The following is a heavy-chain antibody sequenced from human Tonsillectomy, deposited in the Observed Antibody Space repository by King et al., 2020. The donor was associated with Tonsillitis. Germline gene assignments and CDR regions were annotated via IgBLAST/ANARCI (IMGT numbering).Heavy chain of an antibody. D-gene: IGHD1-26*01. CDR1: GGIFTSFV. Sequence: QLVQSGAEVKKPGSSVKVSCKVSGGIFTSFVISWLRQAPGQGLEWMGGHIPLFGAANYAQKFQGRVTITADESTSTLYMEVSSLRSDDTAVYYCARGMNYIMGATTKGDYFDYWGQGTLVTVSS. V-gene: IGHV1-69*01. CDR2: HIPLFGAA. J-gene: IGHJ4*02. CDR3: ARGMNYIMGATTKGDYFDY.